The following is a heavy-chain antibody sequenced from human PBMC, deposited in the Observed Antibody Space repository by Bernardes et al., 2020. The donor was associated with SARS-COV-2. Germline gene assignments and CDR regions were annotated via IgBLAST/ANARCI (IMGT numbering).Heavy chain of an antibody. CDR1: GFSFSNYA. J-gene: IGHJ4*02. Sequence: GGSLRLSCAASGFSFSNYAMTWVRQAPGKGLEWISSITNTGVTTRYADSVKGRFTISRDSSKNTLYLQMNTLRAEDTAVYYCARHLSGSSYLGRDYWGLGTLVTVSS. CDR3: ARHLSGSSYLGRDY. V-gene: IGHV3-23*01. D-gene: IGHD3-10*01. CDR2: ITNTGVTT.